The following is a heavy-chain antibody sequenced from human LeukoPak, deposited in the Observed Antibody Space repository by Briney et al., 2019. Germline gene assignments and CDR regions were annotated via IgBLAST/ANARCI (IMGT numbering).Heavy chain of an antibody. CDR1: GFTFSSYG. CDR2: IWYDGSNK. J-gene: IGHJ6*02. V-gene: IGHV3-33*01. D-gene: IGHD1-26*01. Sequence: GGSLRLSCAASGFTFSSYGMPWVRQAPGKGLEWVAVIWYDGSNKYYADSVKGRFTISRDNSKNTLYLQMNSLRAEDTAVYYCAREGTGIVVAYYYYGMDVWGQGTTVTVSS. CDR3: AREGTGIVVAYYYYGMDV.